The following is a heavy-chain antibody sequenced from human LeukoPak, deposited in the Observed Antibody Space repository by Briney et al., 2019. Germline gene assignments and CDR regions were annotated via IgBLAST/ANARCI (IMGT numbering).Heavy chain of an antibody. V-gene: IGHV3-48*03. CDR1: GFTFSSYE. CDR2: ISSSGSTI. J-gene: IGHJ3*02. D-gene: IGHD2-15*01. CDR3: ARVGSRQVVQSPNAFDI. Sequence: GGSLRLSCAASGFTFSSYEMNWVRQAPGKGLEWVSYISSSGSTIYYADSVKGRFTISRDNSKNTLYLQMNSLRAEDTAVYYCARVGSRQVVQSPNAFDIWGQGTMVTVSS.